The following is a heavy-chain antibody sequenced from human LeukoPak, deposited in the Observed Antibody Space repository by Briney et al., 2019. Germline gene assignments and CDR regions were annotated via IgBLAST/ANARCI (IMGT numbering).Heavy chain of an antibody. CDR1: GGSISSSSSY. CDR3: AREGRGVIIGNWFDP. J-gene: IGHJ5*02. CDR2: IYYSGST. D-gene: IGHD3-10*01. V-gene: IGHV4-39*07. Sequence: SETLSLTCTVSGGSISSSSSYWGWIRQPPGKGLEWIGSIYYSGSTYYNPSLKSRVTISVDTSKNQFSLKLSSVTAADTAVYYCAREGRGVIIGNWFDPWGQGTLVTVSS.